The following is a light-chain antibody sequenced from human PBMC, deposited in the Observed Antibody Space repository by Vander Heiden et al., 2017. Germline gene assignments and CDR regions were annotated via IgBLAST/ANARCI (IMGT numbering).Light chain of an antibody. CDR2: AAS. CDR1: QGIRNE. Sequence: DIQMTQSPSSLSASVGDRVTITCRASQGIRNELGWYQQKPGKAPKRLIYAASSLQSGVPSRFSGSGSGTEFTLTISSLQPEDFATYYCLQHNSYPRATFGGGTKVEIK. J-gene: IGKJ4*01. CDR3: LQHNSYPRAT. V-gene: IGKV1-17*01.